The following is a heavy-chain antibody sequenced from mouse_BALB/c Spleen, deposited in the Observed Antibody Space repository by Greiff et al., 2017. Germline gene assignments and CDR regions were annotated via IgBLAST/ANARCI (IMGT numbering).Heavy chain of an antibody. J-gene: IGHJ4*01. V-gene: IGHV3-8*02. CDR3: ARYGYPPYYAMDY. Sequence: EVKLMESGPSLVKPSQTLSLTCSVTGDSITSGYWNWIRKFPGNKLEYMGYISYSGSTYYNPSLKSRISITRDTSKNQYYLQLNSVTTEDTATYYCARYGYPPYYAMDYWGQGTSVTVSS. CDR2: ISYSGST. D-gene: IGHD2-2*01. CDR1: GDSITSGY.